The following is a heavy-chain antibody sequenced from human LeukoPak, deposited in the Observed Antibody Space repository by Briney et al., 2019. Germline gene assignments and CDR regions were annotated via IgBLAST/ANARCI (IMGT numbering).Heavy chain of an antibody. CDR2: ISNSGGST. J-gene: IGHJ4*02. Sequence: GGSLRLSCAASGFTFNNYAMSWVRQAPGEGLEWISVISNSGGSTYYADSVKGRFNISRDNTNNTLYLQMNSLRPGDTAVYYCAKVGKVGATFGWDYWGQGTLVTVSS. CDR1: GFTFNNYA. V-gene: IGHV3-23*01. D-gene: IGHD1-26*01. CDR3: AKVGKVGATFGWDY.